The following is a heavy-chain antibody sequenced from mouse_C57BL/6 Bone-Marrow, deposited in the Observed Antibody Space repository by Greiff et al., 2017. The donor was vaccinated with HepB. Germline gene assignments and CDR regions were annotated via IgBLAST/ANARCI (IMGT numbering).Heavy chain of an antibody. J-gene: IGHJ2*01. CDR2: INPNNGGT. Sequence: VQLQQSGPELVKPGASVKISCKASGYTFTDYYMNWVKQSHGKSLEWIGDINPNNGGTSYNQKFKGKATLTVDKSSSTAYMELRSLTSEDSAVYYCANYGSGGYWGQGTTLTVSS. CDR3: ANYGSGGY. CDR1: GYTFTDYY. D-gene: IGHD1-1*01. V-gene: IGHV1-26*01.